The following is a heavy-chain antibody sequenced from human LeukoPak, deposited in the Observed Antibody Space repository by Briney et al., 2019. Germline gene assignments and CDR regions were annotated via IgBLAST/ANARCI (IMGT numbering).Heavy chain of an antibody. D-gene: IGHD2-15*01. Sequence: SETLSLTCAVYGGSFSGYYWSWIRQPPGKGLEWIGEINHSGSTNNNPSLKSRVTISVDTSKNQFSLKLSSVTAADTAVYYCARYIGYCSGGNCYSLDPWGQGTLVTVSS. CDR1: GGSFSGYY. CDR2: INHSGST. J-gene: IGHJ5*02. V-gene: IGHV4-34*01. CDR3: ARYIGYCSGGNCYSLDP.